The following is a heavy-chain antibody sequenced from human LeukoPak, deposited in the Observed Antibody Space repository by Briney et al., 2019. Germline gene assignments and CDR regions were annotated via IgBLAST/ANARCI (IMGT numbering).Heavy chain of an antibody. J-gene: IGHJ4*02. CDR1: GYRFNNYW. V-gene: IGHV5-51*01. CDR3: ASITMVRGVIISLGY. D-gene: IGHD3-10*01. Sequence: GESLQISCKGSGYRFNNYWIGWVRQMPGKGLEWMGIIYPGDSDTRYSPSFQGQVTISADKSISTASLQWSSLKASDTAMYYFASITMVRGVIISLGYWGQGTLVTVSS. CDR2: IYPGDSDT.